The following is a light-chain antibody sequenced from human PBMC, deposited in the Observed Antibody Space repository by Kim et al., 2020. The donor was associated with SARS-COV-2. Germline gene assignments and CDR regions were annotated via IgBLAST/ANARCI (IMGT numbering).Light chain of an antibody. CDR2: SVS. CDR1: QSVSNY. V-gene: IGKV3-20*01. Sequence: EIVLTQSPGTLSLSPGERATLSCRASQSVSNYLAWYQQKPGQAPRLLIYSVSTRATGLPDRFSGSGSGTDFTLTISRLEPVDFAIYYCQQYGYPPYTFGQGTKLEI. J-gene: IGKJ2*01. CDR3: QQYGYPPYT.